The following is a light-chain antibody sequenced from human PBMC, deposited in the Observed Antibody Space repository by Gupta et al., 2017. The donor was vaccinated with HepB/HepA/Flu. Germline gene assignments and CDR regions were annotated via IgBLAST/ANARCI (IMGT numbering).Light chain of an antibody. V-gene: IGLV1-44*01. CDR1: SSNIGSNT. Sequence: QSVLTQTPSASGTPGQRVTISCSGSSSNIGSNTVNWYQQLPGTAPKLLIYSNNPRPSGVPDRFPFSKSGTSASLAISVLQSEDEADYYCAAWDDSLNGRVFGGGTKLTVL. CDR3: AAWDDSLNGRV. CDR2: SNN. J-gene: IGLJ3*02.